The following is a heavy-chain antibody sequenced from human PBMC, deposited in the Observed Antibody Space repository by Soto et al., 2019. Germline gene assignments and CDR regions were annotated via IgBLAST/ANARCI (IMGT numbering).Heavy chain of an antibody. CDR1: GYTFSSYD. V-gene: IGHV1-46*01. D-gene: IGHD3-9*01. Sequence: QLQLVQSGAEVKKPGASVKVSCKASGYTFSSYDIHWLRQAPGQGLEWIGIINPNGGSTDYAQKFKSRITVTRDTSTAKVYMDLSALTSDDTAMYYCARGLGLGDCWGQGTLVTVSS. CDR3: ARGLGLGDC. J-gene: IGHJ4*02. CDR2: INPNGGST.